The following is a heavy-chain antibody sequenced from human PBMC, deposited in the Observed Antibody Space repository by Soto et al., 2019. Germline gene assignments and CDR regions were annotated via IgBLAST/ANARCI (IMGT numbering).Heavy chain of an antibody. V-gene: IGHV3-48*03. CDR2: ISPGDDTI. CDR1: GFTFSSYG. J-gene: IGHJ4*02. D-gene: IGHD1-26*01. Sequence: XGSLRLSFTGAGFTFSSYGMNWVRQAPGKGLDWVSYISPGDDTIHYSDSVKGRFTISRDNAKNSLYLQMNNLRAEDSAVYYCAREGDGNYFYFDYRGQGPRVTVSS. CDR3: AREGDGNYFYFDY.